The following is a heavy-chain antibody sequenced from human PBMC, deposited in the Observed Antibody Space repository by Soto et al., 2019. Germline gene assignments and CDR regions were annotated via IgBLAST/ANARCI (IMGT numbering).Heavy chain of an antibody. J-gene: IGHJ4*02. CDR2: ISGSGGST. CDR3: AKDRKTTVTDTLGY. V-gene: IGHV3-23*01. CDR1: GVTSSDLG. D-gene: IGHD4-17*01. Sequence: GVSLRLRYRAAGVTSSDLGVSWIRQAPGKVLEWVSAISGSGGSTYYADSVKGRFTISRDNSKNTLYLQMNSLRAEDTAVYYCAKDRKTTVTDTLGYWGQGTLVTVPS.